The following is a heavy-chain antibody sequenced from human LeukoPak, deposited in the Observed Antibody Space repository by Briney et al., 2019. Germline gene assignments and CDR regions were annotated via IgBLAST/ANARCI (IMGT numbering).Heavy chain of an antibody. CDR1: GITFSSYA. Sequence: SVKVSCKASGITFSSYAITWVRQAPGQGLEWMGRIIPILGITNYAQKFQGRVTLTADKSTSTAYMEMSSLRSEDTAVYYCARGPTPEAFGLWGQGTMVTVSS. V-gene: IGHV1-69*04. CDR3: ARGPTPEAFGL. CDR2: IIPILGIT. J-gene: IGHJ3*01. D-gene: IGHD2-15*01.